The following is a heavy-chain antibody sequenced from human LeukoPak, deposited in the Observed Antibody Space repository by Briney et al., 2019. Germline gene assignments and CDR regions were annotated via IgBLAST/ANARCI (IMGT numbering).Heavy chain of an antibody. V-gene: IGHV4-59*01. CDR3: ARVVVGATLPDY. CDR1: GGSISSDY. CDR2: IYYSGST. D-gene: IGHD1-26*01. J-gene: IGHJ4*02. Sequence: SETLSLTCTVSGGSISSDYWSWIRQPPGKGLEWIGNIYYSGSTNYNPSLKSRVTISVDTSKNQFSLKLSSVTAADTAVYYCARVVVGATLPDYWGQGTLVTVSS.